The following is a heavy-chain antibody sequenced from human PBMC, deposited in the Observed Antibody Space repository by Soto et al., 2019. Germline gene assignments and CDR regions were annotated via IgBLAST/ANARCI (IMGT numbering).Heavy chain of an antibody. CDR2: ISGSGGST. J-gene: IGHJ4*02. D-gene: IGHD6-13*01. CDR1: GFTFSSYG. Sequence: GGSLRLSCAASGFTFSSYGMSWVRQAPGKGLEWVSTISGSGGSTYYADSVKGRFTISRDNSKNTLYLQMSSLRAEDTAVFYCAKGTNSSWKNLVDWGQGTLVTVSS. V-gene: IGHV3-23*01. CDR3: AKGTNSSWKNLVD.